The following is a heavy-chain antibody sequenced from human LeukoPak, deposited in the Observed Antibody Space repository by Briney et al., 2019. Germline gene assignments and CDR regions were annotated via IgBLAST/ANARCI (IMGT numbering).Heavy chain of an antibody. J-gene: IGHJ4*02. CDR3: ARVVLYYYDSSGYYQDY. CDR2: ISSSSSYI. Sequence: GGSLRLSCAASGFTFSSYSMNWVRQAPGKGLEWVSSISSSSSYIYYADSVKGRFTISRDNAKNSLYLQMNSLRAEDTAVYYCARVVLYYYDSSGYYQDYWGQGTLVTVSS. CDR1: GFTFSSYS. D-gene: IGHD3-22*01. V-gene: IGHV3-21*01.